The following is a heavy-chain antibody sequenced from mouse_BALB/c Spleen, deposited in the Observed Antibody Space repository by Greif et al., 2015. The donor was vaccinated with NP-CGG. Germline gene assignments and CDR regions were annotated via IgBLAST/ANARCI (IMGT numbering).Heavy chain of an antibody. Sequence: VQLQQSGAELVRPGTSVKVSCKASGYAFTNYLIEWVKQRPGQGLEWIGVINPGSGGTNYNEKFKGKATLTADKSSSTAYMQLSSLTSDDSAVYFCARERLRRFDYWGQGTTLTVSS. CDR1: GYAFTNYL. D-gene: IGHD2-4*01. V-gene: IGHV1-54*01. CDR3: ARERLRRFDY. J-gene: IGHJ2*01. CDR2: INPGSGGT.